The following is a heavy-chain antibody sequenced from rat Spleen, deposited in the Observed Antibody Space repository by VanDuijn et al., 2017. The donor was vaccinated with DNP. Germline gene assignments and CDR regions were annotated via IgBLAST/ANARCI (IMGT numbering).Heavy chain of an antibody. Sequence: EVQLVGSGGGLVQSGRSLKLSCAASGFTFSNYGMAWVRQAPKKGLEWVATVSYDGSSTYYRDSVKGRFTVSRDNARSTLYLQMDSLRSEDTATYYCARPDYWGQGVMVTVSS. V-gene: IGHV5-29*01. CDR2: VSYDGSST. J-gene: IGHJ2*01. CDR1: GFTFSNYG. CDR3: ARPDY.